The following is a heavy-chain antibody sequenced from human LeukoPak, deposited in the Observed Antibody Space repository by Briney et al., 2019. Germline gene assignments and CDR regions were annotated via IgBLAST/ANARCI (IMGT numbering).Heavy chain of an antibody. CDR3: ARPSTHYDSSGYSNY. V-gene: IGHV3-21*01. CDR2: ISSSSSYI. CDR1: GFTFSSYS. D-gene: IGHD3-22*01. J-gene: IGHJ4*02. Sequence: GGSLRLSCAASGFTFSSYSMNWVRQAPGKGLEWVSSISSSSSYIYYADSVKGRFTISRDNAKNSLYLQMNSLRAEDTAVYYCARPSTHYDSSGYSNYWGQGTLVTVSS.